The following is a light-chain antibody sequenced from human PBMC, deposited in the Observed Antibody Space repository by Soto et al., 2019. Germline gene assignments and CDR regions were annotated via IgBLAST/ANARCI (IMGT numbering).Light chain of an antibody. V-gene: IGLV2-14*01. CDR3: SSYTAKSSLI. CDR2: AVR. J-gene: IGLJ2*01. CDR1: IRDVGAYKL. Sequence: QSALTQPASVSGSPGQSIPISFAGTIRDVGAYKLVSWYQQHPGRAPQPITYAVRNRPSGISFRFSGSKSGNTASLTISGLQAEDDADYYCSSYTAKSSLIFGGGTNSPS.